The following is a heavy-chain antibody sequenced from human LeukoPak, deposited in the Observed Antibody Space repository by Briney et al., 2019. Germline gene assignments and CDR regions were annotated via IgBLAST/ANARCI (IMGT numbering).Heavy chain of an antibody. V-gene: IGHV3-30-3*01. Sequence: PGGSLRLSCAASGFTFSSYAMHWVRQAPGKGLEWVAVISYDGSNKYYADSVKGRFTISRDNAKNSLYLQMNSLRAEDTAVYYCARDRTGDLPGGWGQGTLVTVSS. J-gene: IGHJ4*02. CDR1: GFTFSSYA. CDR2: ISYDGSNK. CDR3: ARDRTGDLPGG. D-gene: IGHD7-27*01.